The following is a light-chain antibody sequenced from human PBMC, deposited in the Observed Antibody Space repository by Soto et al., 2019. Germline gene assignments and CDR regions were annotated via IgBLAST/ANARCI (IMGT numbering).Light chain of an antibody. V-gene: IGLV2-14*03. CDR3: YSYTSSSTYV. Sequence: QSALTRAASVSGSPGQSITISCTGTSSDVGGYNYVSWYQQHPAKAPKVMIYDVSNRPSGVSNRFSGSKSGNTASLTISGLQAEDEADYYCYSYTSSSTYVFGTGTKVTVL. CDR1: SSDVGGYNY. J-gene: IGLJ1*01. CDR2: DVS.